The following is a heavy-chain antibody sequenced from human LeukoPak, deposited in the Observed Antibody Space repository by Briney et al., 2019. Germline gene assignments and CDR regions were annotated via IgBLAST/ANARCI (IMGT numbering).Heavy chain of an antibody. CDR1: GFTVSSSY. D-gene: IGHD3-10*01. CDR2: IYSGGST. J-gene: IGHJ4*02. CDR3: ARGVVRGVILRTYYFDY. Sequence: GGSLRLSCAASGFTVSSSYMSWVRQAPGKGLEWVSVIYSGGSTYYADSVKGRFTTSRHNSKNTLYLQMNSLRAEDTAVYYCARGVVRGVILRTYYFDYWGQGTPVTVSS. V-gene: IGHV3-53*04.